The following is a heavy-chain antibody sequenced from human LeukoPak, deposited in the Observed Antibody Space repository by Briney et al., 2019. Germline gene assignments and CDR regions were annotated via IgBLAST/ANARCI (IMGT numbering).Heavy chain of an antibody. CDR1: GASTSSGLYY. V-gene: IGHV4-61*02. CDR2: IYNSGST. J-gene: IGHJ4*02. CDR3: ASHYDSSGYYYVWYYY. Sequence: PSETLSLTCTVSGASTSSGLYYWNWFRQPAGKGLEYIGRIYNSGSTNYNPSLKSRVTISVDTSKNQFSLKLSSVTAADTAVYYCASHYDSSGYYYVWYYYWGQGTLVTVSS. D-gene: IGHD3-22*01.